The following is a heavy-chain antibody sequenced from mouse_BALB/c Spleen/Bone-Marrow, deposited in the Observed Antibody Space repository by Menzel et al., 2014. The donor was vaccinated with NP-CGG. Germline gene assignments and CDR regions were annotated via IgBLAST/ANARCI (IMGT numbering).Heavy chain of an antibody. D-gene: IGHD1-1*01. J-gene: IGHJ4*01. CDR2: ISSGSSTI. V-gene: IGHV5-17*02. CDR1: GFTFSSFG. CDR3: ARSGIGYCYGSSSYGMGY. Sequence: EVNVVESGGGLVQPGGSRKLSCAASGFTFSSFGMHWVRQAPEKGLEWVAYISSGSSTIYYADTVKGRFTTSRDNPKNSLFLEMTSLRSEDTAMYYCARSGIGYCYGSSSYGMGYWGRGASVTVSS.